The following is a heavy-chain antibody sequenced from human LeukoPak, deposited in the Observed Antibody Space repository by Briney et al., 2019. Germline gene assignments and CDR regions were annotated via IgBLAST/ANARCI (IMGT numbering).Heavy chain of an antibody. CDR3: ARGITIYGVMIIYFGS. D-gene: IGHD3-3*01. V-gene: IGHV1-2*02. CDR1: GYTFTYYY. CDR2: IKPDGGDT. J-gene: IGHJ4*02. Sequence: WASVKVSRKSSGYTFTYYYFHLVRHPPAPGLGWMGWIKPDGGDTNYAQRLQGRVTMTRDTSISTAYMELTNLSSDHTAVYYCARGITIYGVMIIYFGSWGQGTLVTVSS.